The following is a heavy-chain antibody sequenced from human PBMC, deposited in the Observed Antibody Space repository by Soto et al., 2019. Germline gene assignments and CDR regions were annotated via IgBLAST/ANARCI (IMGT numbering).Heavy chain of an antibody. CDR2: VSAYNGDT. CDR1: GYTFTNHG. D-gene: IGHD3-22*01. V-gene: IGHV1-18*01. CDR3: ARDPSNSSGYYQFFDF. Sequence: QVLLVQSGTEVKKPGASVKVSCKASGYTFTNHGISWVRQAPGQGLEWVGWVSAYNGDTKYAQNLQGRVTMTTDTPTTTAYMELRSLRSDDTAVYYCARDPSNSSGYYQFFDFWGQGTLVTVSS. J-gene: IGHJ4*02.